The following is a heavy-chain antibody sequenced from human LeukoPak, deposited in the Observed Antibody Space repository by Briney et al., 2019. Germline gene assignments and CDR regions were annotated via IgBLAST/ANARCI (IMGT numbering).Heavy chain of an antibody. CDR3: ARDRVESSGYYYYYGIDV. V-gene: IGHV4-4*07. J-gene: IGHJ6*02. Sequence: SETLSLTCTVSGGSISSYYWSWIRQPAGKGLEWIGRIYTSGSTNYSPSLKSRVIMSVDTSKNQFSLKLSSVTAADTAVYYCARDRVESSGYYYYYGIDVWGQGTTATVSS. D-gene: IGHD3-22*01. CDR2: IYTSGST. CDR1: GGSISSYY.